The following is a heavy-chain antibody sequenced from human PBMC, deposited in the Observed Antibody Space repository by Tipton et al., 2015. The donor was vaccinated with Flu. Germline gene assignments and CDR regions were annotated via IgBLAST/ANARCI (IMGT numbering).Heavy chain of an antibody. CDR3: AIDDFGSSWYGY. CDR1: GGSISSSAYY. Sequence: TLSLTCTVSGGSISSSAYYWGWIRQTPGKGLEWIGNIYYSGSTFYNPSLKGRVTISLDKSTNQFSLRLSSVTAADTAIYYCAIDDFGSSWYGYWGQGSLVTVSS. D-gene: IGHD6-13*01. J-gene: IGHJ4*02. V-gene: IGHV4-39*07. CDR2: IYYSGST.